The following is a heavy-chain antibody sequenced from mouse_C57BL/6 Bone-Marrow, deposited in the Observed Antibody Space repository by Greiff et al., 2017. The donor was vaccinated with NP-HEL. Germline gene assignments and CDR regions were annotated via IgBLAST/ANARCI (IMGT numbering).Heavy chain of an antibody. D-gene: IGHD1-1*01. CDR1: GFNIKDDY. Sequence: VQLLQSGAELVRPGASVKLSCTASGFNIKDDYMHWVKQRPEQGLEWIGWIDPENGDTEYASKFQGKATITADTSSNTAYLQLSSLTSEDTAVYYCTTLYYYGSSSHWGQGTLVTVSA. CDR2: IDPENGDT. J-gene: IGHJ3*01. V-gene: IGHV14-4*01. CDR3: TTLYYYGSSSH.